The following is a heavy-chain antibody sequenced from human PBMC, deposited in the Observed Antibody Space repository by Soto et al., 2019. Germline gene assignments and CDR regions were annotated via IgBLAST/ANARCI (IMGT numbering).Heavy chain of an antibody. J-gene: IGHJ3*02. CDR1: GFTFSNAW. CDR3: ARDSGPYSSGWSYKGLDAFDI. Sequence: GGSLRLSCAASGFTFSNAWMSWVRQAPGKGLEWVSSISSSSSYIYYADSVKGRFTISRDNAKNSLYLQMNSLRAEDTAVYYCARDSGPYSSGWSYKGLDAFDIWGQGTMVTVSS. D-gene: IGHD6-19*01. CDR2: ISSSSSYI. V-gene: IGHV3-21*01.